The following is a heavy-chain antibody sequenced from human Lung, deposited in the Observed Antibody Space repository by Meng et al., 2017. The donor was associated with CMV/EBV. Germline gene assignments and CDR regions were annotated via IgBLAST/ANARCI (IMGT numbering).Heavy chain of an antibody. CDR2: SYSSGRT. J-gene: IGHJ4*02. CDR3: ARDAWSSTWDGLDY. D-gene: IGHD6-6*01. Sequence: TGASVSSGTYYWSGSRQSPGMGLEWIGYSYSSGRTKYNPSIQSRVTISVDGSKNQFSLKLTSVTAADTAVYYCARDAWSSTWDGLDYWGQGTLVTVSS. V-gene: IGHV4-61*01. CDR1: GASVSSGTYY.